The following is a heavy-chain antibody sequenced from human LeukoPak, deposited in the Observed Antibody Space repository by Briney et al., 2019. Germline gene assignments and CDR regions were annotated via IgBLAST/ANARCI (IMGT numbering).Heavy chain of an antibody. CDR1: GYTLTELS. CDR2: FDPEDGET. V-gene: IGHV1-24*01. CDR3: ASGNGDVDYYDSSGYYPFDY. Sequence: GASVKVSCKVSGYTLTELSMHWVRQAPGKGLEWMGGFDPEDGETIYAQKFQGRVTMTEDTSTDTAYMELSSLRSEDTAVYYCASGNGDVDYYDSSGYYPFDYWGQGTLVTVSS. D-gene: IGHD3-22*01. J-gene: IGHJ4*02.